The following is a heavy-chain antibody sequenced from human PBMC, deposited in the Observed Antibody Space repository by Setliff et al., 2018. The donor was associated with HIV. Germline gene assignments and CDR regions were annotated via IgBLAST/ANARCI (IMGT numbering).Heavy chain of an antibody. CDR3: ARVRLTMIMMVDYFAQ. CDR1: GGSISNFY. V-gene: IGHV4-4*07. J-gene: IGHJ4*02. D-gene: IGHD3-22*01. Sequence: SETLSLTCSVSGGSISNFYWSWIRQPPGKGLEWVGHIYSTGYTNYNPSLKSRVTLSADTSKNQLSLSLTSVTAADTAVYYCARVRLTMIMMVDYFAQWGQGTLVTVSS. CDR2: IYSTGYT.